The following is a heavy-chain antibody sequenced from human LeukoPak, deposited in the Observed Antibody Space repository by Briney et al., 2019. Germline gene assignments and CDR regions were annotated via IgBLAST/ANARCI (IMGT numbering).Heavy chain of an antibody. J-gene: IGHJ5*02. D-gene: IGHD2-15*01. CDR2: IPYNERM. Sequence: SETLSLTCSVSGASVTSYYWNWVRQRPGKGLEWIGYIPYNERMDYGPTLKSRVTMSLDTSKNQFSLKLTSVTAADTGVYYRARGYCSDDICPVFPSWGQGTLVTVSS. V-gene: IGHV4-59*02. CDR3: ARGYCSDDICPVFPS. CDR1: GASVTSYY.